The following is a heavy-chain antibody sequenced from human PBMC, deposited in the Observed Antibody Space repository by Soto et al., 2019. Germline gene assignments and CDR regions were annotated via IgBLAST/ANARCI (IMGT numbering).Heavy chain of an antibody. J-gene: IGHJ4*02. CDR1: GFTFSSDG. V-gene: IGHV3-33*01. CDR3: ARERGLLDASFDY. D-gene: IGHD1-26*01. CDR2: IWYDGSNQ. Sequence: QVQLVESGGGVVQPGRSLRLSCAASGFTFSSDGMHWVRQAPGKGLEWVAVIWYDGSNQYYADAVKGRFTISRDNSKNTMYLQMNSMRAEDTAVYYCARERGLLDASFDYWGQGTLVTVSS.